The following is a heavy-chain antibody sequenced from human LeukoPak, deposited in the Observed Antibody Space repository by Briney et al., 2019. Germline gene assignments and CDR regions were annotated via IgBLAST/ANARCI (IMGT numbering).Heavy chain of an antibody. D-gene: IGHD3-10*01. J-gene: IGHJ4*02. Sequence: GGSLRLSCAASGFTFSDYYMSWIRQAPGKGLEWVSSISSSGSTLYYADSVKGRFTISRDNAKNSLYLQMNSLRAEDTAVYYCARTYGSGSYSANDYWGQGTLVTVSS. CDR3: ARTYGSGSYSANDY. CDR1: GFTFSDYY. CDR2: ISSSGSTL. V-gene: IGHV3-11*01.